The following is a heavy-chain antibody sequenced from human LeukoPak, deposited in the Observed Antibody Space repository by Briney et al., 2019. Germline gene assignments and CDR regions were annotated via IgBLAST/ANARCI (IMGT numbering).Heavy chain of an antibody. J-gene: IGHJ4*02. CDR3: ARGIPYYDSSGYRHYSDY. V-gene: IGHV4-34*01. Sequence: PSETLSLTCAVYGGSFSGYYWSWIRQPPGKGLEWIGEINHSGSTNYNPSLKSRVTISVDTSKNQFSLKLSSVTAADTAVYYCARGIPYYDSSGYRHYSDYWGQGTLVTVSS. CDR1: GGSFSGYY. CDR2: INHSGST. D-gene: IGHD3-22*01.